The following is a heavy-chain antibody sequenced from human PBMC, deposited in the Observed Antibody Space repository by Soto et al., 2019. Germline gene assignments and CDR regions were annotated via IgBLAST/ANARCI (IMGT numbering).Heavy chain of an antibody. Sequence: QVQLVESGGGVVQPGRSLRLSCAASGFTFSSYAMHWVRQAPGKGLEWVAVISYDGSNKYYADSVKGRFTISRDNSKNTLYLQMNSLRAEDTAVYYCAREGEDGYTHDYWGQGTLVTVSS. J-gene: IGHJ4*02. V-gene: IGHV3-30-3*01. CDR1: GFTFSSYA. D-gene: IGHD5-12*01. CDR2: ISYDGSNK. CDR3: AREGEDGYTHDY.